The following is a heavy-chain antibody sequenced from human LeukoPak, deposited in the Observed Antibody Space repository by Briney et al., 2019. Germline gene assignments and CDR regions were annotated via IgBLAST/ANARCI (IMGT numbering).Heavy chain of an antibody. CDR1: GFTFSTYA. CDR2: INRGGST. V-gene: IGHV3-23*01. J-gene: IGHJ3*02. CDR3: AKDWPSEWQQLPDYDAFDI. Sequence: GGSLRLSCAASGFTFSTYAMSWVRQAPGKGLEWVSAINRGGSTYYADSLKGRFTISRENSKNTLYLQMNSLRADDTAVYYCAKDWPSEWQQLPDYDAFDIWGQGTLVTVSS. D-gene: IGHD6-13*01.